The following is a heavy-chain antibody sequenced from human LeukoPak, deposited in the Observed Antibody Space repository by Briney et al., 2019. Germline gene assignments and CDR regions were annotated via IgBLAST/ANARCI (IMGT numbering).Heavy chain of an antibody. CDR2: MNPNSGNT. J-gene: IGHJ3*02. Sequence: ASVKVSCKASGYTFTSYDINWVRQATGQGLEWMGWMNPNSGNTGCAQKFQGRVTITRNTSISTAYMELSSLRSEDTAVYYCARGSYYYDSSGLDAFDIWGQGTMVTVSS. CDR1: GYTFTSYD. V-gene: IGHV1-8*03. D-gene: IGHD3-22*01. CDR3: ARGSYYYDSSGLDAFDI.